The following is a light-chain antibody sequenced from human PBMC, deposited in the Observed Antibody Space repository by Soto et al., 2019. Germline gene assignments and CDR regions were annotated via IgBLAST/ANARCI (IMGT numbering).Light chain of an antibody. Sequence: QSVLTQPPSASGSPGQRVTISCSGSSSDVGSKYVYWYQQLPGTAPKLLMYRNNHRPSGGPDRFSAAKSATSASLATSGRRSEDEDDYHCAAWDSNLGGPAFGGGTKLTVL. CDR2: RNN. CDR1: SSDVGSKY. V-gene: IGLV1-47*01. J-gene: IGLJ2*01. CDR3: AAWDSNLGGPA.